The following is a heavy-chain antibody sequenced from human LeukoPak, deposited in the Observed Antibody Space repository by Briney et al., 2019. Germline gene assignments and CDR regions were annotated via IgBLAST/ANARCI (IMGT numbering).Heavy chain of an antibody. CDR1: GGSISSYY. J-gene: IGHJ6*02. CDR3: AGLIGYYDILTGYYIDPYYYYGMDV. D-gene: IGHD3-9*01. CDR2: IYTSGST. Sequence: SETLSLTCTVSGGSISSYYWSWIRQPAGKGLEWIGRIYTSGSTNYNPSLKSRVTISVDTSKNQFSLKLSSVTAADTAVYYCAGLIGYYDILTGYYIDPYYYYGMDVWGQGTTVTVSS. V-gene: IGHV4-4*07.